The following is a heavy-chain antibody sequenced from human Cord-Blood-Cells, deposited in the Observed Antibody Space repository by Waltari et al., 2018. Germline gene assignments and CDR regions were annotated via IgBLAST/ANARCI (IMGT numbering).Heavy chain of an antibody. CDR3: ARAPGSDSGSYYFDY. CDR1: GYTFTGYY. D-gene: IGHD1-26*01. CDR2: INPNSGGT. V-gene: IGHV1-2*02. Sequence: QVQLVQSGAEVKKPGASVKVSCKASGYTFTGYYMPWLRQAPGQGLEWMGWINPNSGGTNYAQKFQGRVTMTRDTSISTAYMELSRLRSDDTAVYYCARAPGSDSGSYYFDYWGQGTLVTVSS. J-gene: IGHJ4*02.